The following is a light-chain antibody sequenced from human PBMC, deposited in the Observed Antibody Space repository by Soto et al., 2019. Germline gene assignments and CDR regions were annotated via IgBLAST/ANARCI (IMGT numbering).Light chain of an antibody. CDR1: QSVSSN. J-gene: IGKJ1*01. Sequence: EIVMTQSPATLSVSPGERATLSCRASQSVSSNLAWYQQKPGQAPRLLIYGASTRATGITARFSGSGSGTEFTLTISSLQSEDFAVYSCQQYDNWPVTFGQGTKVEIK. CDR3: QQYDNWPVT. CDR2: GAS. V-gene: IGKV3-15*01.